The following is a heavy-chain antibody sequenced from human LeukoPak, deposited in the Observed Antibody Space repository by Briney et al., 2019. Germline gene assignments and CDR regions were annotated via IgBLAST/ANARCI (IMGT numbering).Heavy chain of an antibody. J-gene: IGHJ6*02. CDR1: GGSFSGYY. V-gene: IGHV4-34*01. CDR2: INHSGST. D-gene: IGHD3-10*01. Sequence: SETLSLTCAVYGGSFSGYYWSWIRQPPGRGLEWIGEINHSGSTNYNPSLKSRVTISVDTSKNQFSLKLSSVTAADTAVYYCARGYYFLYYYGMDVWGQGTTVTVSS. CDR3: ARGYYFLYYYGMDV.